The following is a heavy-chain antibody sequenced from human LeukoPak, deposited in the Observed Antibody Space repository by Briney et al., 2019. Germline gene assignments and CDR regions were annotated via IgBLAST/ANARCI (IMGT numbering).Heavy chain of an antibody. J-gene: IGHJ4*02. CDR3: AREVYDSSGFDRYYFDY. CDR2: IYYSGST. V-gene: IGHV4-31*03. D-gene: IGHD3-22*01. CDR1: GGSISNGGYY. Sequence: PSGTLSLTCTVSGGSISNGGYYWSWIRQHPGKGLEWIGYIYYSGSTYYNPSLKSRVTISVDTSKNQFSLKLSSVTAADTAVYYCAREVYDSSGFDRYYFDYWGQGTLVTVSS.